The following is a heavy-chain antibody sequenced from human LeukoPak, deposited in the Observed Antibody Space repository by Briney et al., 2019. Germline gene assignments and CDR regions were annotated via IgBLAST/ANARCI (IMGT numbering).Heavy chain of an antibody. J-gene: IGHJ4*02. CDR3: AKKGGILGSTAYQRGQADY. D-gene: IGHD1-26*01. V-gene: IGHV3-30*02. CDR1: GFTFSSYG. CDR2: IRYDGSNK. Sequence: GGSLRLSCAASGFTFSSYGMHWVRQAPGKGLEWVAFIRYDGSNKYYADSVKGRFTISRDNSKNTLYLQMNSLRAEDTAVYYCAKKGGILGSTAYQRGQADYWGQGTLVTVSS.